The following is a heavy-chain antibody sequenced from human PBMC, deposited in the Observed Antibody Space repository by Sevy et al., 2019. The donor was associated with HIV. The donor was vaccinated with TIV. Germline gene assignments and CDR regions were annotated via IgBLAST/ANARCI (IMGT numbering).Heavy chain of an antibody. J-gene: IGHJ2*01. Sequence: SETLSLTCTVSGGSVSSGSYYWSWIRQPPGKGLEWIGYIYYSGSTNYNPSLKSRVTISVDTSKNQFSLKLSSVTAAETAVYYCARECYDILTGYYINWYFDLWGRGTLVTVSS. CDR2: IYYSGST. V-gene: IGHV4-61*01. D-gene: IGHD3-9*01. CDR3: ARECYDILTGYYINWYFDL. CDR1: GGSVSSGSYY.